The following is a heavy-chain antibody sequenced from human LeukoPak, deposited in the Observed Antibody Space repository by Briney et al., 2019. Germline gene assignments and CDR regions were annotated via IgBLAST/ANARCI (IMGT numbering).Heavy chain of an antibody. CDR1: GYTFTNYD. CDR2: MNPNSGDT. J-gene: IGHJ6*02. Sequence: ASVKVSCKASGYTFTNYDINWVRQAPGQGLEWMGRMNPNSGDTAYSQNFQGRVTLTRSASIRTAYMELSSLTSADTAVYYCARVYDYVWGTYRYPGDYYGMDVWGQGPTVTVSS. CDR3: ARVYDYVWGTYRYPGDYYGMDV. D-gene: IGHD3-16*02. V-gene: IGHV1-8*01.